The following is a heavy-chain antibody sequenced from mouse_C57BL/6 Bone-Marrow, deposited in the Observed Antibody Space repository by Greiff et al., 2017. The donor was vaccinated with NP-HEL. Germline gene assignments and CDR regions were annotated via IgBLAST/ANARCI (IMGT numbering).Heavy chain of an antibody. J-gene: IGHJ2*01. D-gene: IGHD2-3*01. CDR2: IYPGDGDT. V-gene: IGHV1-82*01. Sequence: QVQLKQSGPELVKPGASVKISCKASGYAFSSSWMNWVKQRPGKGLEWIGRIYPGDGDTNYNGKFKGKATLTADKSSSTAYMQLSSLTSEDSAVYFCARLYDGYFSYYFDYWGQGTTLTVSS. CDR1: GYAFSSSW. CDR3: ARLYDGYFSYYFDY.